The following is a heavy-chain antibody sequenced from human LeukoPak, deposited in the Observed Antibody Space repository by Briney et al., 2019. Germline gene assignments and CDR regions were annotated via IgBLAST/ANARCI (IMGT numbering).Heavy chain of an antibody. J-gene: IGHJ4*02. D-gene: IGHD6-13*01. V-gene: IGHV3-21*01. CDR2: ISGSSTDI. CDR3: ARDLVAAACTLFW. Sequence: PGGSLRLSCAASGFTFSSCSMNWVRQAPGKGLEWVSSISGSSTDIYYADSVKGRFTISRDNAKNSLYLQMNSLRAEDTAVYYCARDLVAAACTLFWWGQGTLVTVSS. CDR1: GFTFSSCS.